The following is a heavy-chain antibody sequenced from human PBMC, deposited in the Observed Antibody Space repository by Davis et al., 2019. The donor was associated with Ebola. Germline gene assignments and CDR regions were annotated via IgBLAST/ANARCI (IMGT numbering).Heavy chain of an antibody. CDR2: INPNSGGT. CDR1: GYTFTGYY. J-gene: IGHJ5*02. Sequence: AASGKVSCKASGYTFTGYYMHWVRQAPGQGLEWMGRINPNSGGTNYAQKFQGRVTMTRDTSISTAYMELNRLRSDDTAVYYCARDRVVVVAATGWFDPWGQGTLVTVSS. D-gene: IGHD2-15*01. CDR3: ARDRVVVVAATGWFDP. V-gene: IGHV1-2*06.